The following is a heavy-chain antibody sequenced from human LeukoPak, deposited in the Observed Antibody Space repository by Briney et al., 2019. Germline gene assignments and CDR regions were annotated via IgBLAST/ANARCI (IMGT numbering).Heavy chain of an antibody. CDR3: ARGPRLWQWLVSVNFDY. Sequence: SETLSLTCAVYGGSFSGYYWSWIRQPPGKGREWIGEINHSGSTNYNPSLKRGVTISVDTSKNQFSLELSSVTPPDTAVYYCARGPRLWQWLVSVNFDYWGQGTLVTVSS. J-gene: IGHJ4*02. V-gene: IGHV4-34*01. D-gene: IGHD6-19*01. CDR1: GGSFSGYY. CDR2: INHSGST.